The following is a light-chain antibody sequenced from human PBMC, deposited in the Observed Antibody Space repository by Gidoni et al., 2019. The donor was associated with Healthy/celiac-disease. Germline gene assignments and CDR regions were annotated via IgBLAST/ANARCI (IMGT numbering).Light chain of an antibody. J-gene: IGLJ2*01. CDR3: SSYTSSSTVV. CDR2: EVS. Sequence: QSALPHPASVSASPGQSLTISCTGTSSDVGGYNYVSWYQQHPGKALTLMIYEVSNRPSGVSNRFSGAKSGNTASLTISGLQAEDEADYYCSSYTSSSTVVFGGGTKLTVL. CDR1: SSDVGGYNY. V-gene: IGLV2-14*01.